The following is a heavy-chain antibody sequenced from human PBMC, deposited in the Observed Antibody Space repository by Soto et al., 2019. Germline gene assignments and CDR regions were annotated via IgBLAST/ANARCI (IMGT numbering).Heavy chain of an antibody. Sequence: ANLQESGPGLVKPSETLSLTCTVSGDSIRDGGYYWAWIRQRPGKGLEWMGYIYFTGKTNYNPSLENRLTMSVDMSRRQLYLRLTSVTAADTAVYFCAKDPSPQPIPAVTPGWFAPWGQGISVTVSS. J-gene: IGHJ5*02. CDR2: IYFTGKT. D-gene: IGHD4-4*01. V-gene: IGHV4-31*03. CDR1: GDSIRDGGYY. CDR3: AKDPSPQPIPAVTPGWFAP.